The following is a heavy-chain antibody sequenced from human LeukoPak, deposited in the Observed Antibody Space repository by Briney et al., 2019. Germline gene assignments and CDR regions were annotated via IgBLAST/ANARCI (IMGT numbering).Heavy chain of an antibody. CDR2: IYSGGST. CDR3: AKDLFDYYYDSSGSYYFDY. CDR1: GFTVSSNY. J-gene: IGHJ4*02. D-gene: IGHD3-22*01. V-gene: IGHV3-66*01. Sequence: GGSLRLSCAASGFTVSSNYRSWVRQAPGKGLEGVSVIYSGGSTYYADSVKGRFTISRDNSKNTLYLQMNSLRAEDTAVYYCAKDLFDYYYDSSGSYYFDYWGQGTLVTVSS.